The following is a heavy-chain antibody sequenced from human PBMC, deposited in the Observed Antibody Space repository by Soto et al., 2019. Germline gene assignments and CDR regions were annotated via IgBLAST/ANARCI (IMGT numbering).Heavy chain of an antibody. CDR1: GFTLRSYW. Sequence: EVQLVESGGGQVQPGGSLTLSCAVSGFTLRSYWMHWVRQAPGKGLEWVARIDSDGRTTNYADSVKGRFTIPRDNAKNTVFLHMNSLRAEDRAVYYCARGVVVYQQLVRGRDRFDPWGQGTLVTVSS. V-gene: IGHV3-74*01. J-gene: IGHJ5*02. D-gene: IGHD6-13*01. CDR3: ARGVVVYQQLVRGRDRFDP. CDR2: IDSDGRTT.